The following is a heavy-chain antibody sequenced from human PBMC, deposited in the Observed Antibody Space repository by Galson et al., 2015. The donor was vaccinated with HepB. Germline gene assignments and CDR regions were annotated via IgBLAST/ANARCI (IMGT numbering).Heavy chain of an antibody. J-gene: IGHJ4*02. Sequence: SLRLSCAASGFTFSSYAMHWVRQAPGKGLEWVAVISYDGSNKYYADSVKGRFTISRDNSKNTLYLQMNSLRAEDTAVYYCARDISSGYSYGYLFDYWGQGTLVTVSS. D-gene: IGHD5-18*01. CDR2: ISYDGSNK. CDR3: ARDISSGYSYGYLFDY. CDR1: GFTFSSYA. V-gene: IGHV3-30-3*01.